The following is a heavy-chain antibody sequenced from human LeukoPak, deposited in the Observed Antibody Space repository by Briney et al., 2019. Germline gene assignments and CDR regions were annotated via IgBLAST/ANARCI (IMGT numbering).Heavy chain of an antibody. V-gene: IGHV3-15*01. CDR1: GFTFTNAW. CDR3: TTDLGLTMIRGVIVC. D-gene: IGHD3-10*01. Sequence: GGALRLSCAASGFTFTNAWMTWVGQAPGKGLEWGGRIKSKGGGETTDYAAPVTARFSMSRDHSKPTMYLQMYSLEVEHTAVYYCTTDLGLTMIRGVIVCWGQGALVTVSS. J-gene: IGHJ4*02. CDR2: IKSKGGGETT.